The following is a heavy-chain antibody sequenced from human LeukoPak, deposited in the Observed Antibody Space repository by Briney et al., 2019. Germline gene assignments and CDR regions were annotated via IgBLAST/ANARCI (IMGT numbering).Heavy chain of an antibody. CDR1: GFTFSSYA. V-gene: IGHV3-30-3*01. D-gene: IGHD3-22*01. J-gene: IGHJ4*02. CDR3: ARTYYYDSSGYSNPGEY. Sequence: GGSLRLSCAASGFTFSSYAMHWVRQAPGKGLEWVALISYDGSNKYYADSVKGRFTISRDNSKNTLCLQMNSLRAEDTAVYYCARTYYYDSSGYSNPGEYWGQGTLVTVSS. CDR2: ISYDGSNK.